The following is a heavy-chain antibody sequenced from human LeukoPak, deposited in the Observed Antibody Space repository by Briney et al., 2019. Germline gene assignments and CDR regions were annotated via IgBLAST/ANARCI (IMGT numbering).Heavy chain of an antibody. Sequence: GGSLRLSCAASGFIFSNYWMSWVRQAPGKGLEWVANIKQDGSEKYYVASVKGRFTISRDNAKNSLYLQMNSLRVEDTAVYYCARDGGWLPFDYWGQGTPVTVSS. J-gene: IGHJ4*02. CDR1: GFIFSNYW. D-gene: IGHD5-12*01. CDR2: IKQDGSEK. CDR3: ARDGGWLPFDY. V-gene: IGHV3-7*01.